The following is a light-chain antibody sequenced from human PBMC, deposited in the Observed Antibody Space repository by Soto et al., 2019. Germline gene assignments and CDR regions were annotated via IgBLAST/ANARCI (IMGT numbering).Light chain of an antibody. CDR1: QSVSNNY. Sequence: EIVLTQSPGTLSLSPGERATLSCRASQSVSNNYLAWYQQKPGQAPRLVIYGASNRATGIPDRLSASGSGTDFTLTISRLEPEDFAVYYCQQYISSPLTFGQGTKVDI. V-gene: IGKV3-20*01. J-gene: IGKJ1*01. CDR3: QQYISSPLT. CDR2: GAS.